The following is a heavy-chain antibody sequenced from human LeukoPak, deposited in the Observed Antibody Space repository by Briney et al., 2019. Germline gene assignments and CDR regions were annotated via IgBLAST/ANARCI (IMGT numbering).Heavy chain of an antibody. J-gene: IGHJ4*02. Sequence: TGGSLRLSCAASGFTFSSNSMNWVRQAPGKGLEWVSYISSTGGTIYYADSMKGRFTVSRDNAKKSLYLQMNSLRAEDTAVYYCANLNLIPGEDYFDYWGQGTLVSVSS. V-gene: IGHV3-48*04. D-gene: IGHD2-21*01. CDR3: ANLNLIPGEDYFDY. CDR2: ISSTGGTI. CDR1: GFTFSSNS.